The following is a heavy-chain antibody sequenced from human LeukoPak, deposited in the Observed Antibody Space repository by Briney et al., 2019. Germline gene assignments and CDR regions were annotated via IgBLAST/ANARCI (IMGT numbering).Heavy chain of an antibody. D-gene: IGHD3-10*01. Sequence: ASVKVPCKASGYTFTSYDINWVRQATGQGLEWMGWMNPNSGNTGYAQKFQGRVTMTRNTSISTAYMELSSLRSEDTAVYYCAREQWFGEYNWFDPWGQGTLVTVSS. CDR2: MNPNSGNT. J-gene: IGHJ5*02. CDR3: AREQWFGEYNWFDP. CDR1: GYTFTSYD. V-gene: IGHV1-8*01.